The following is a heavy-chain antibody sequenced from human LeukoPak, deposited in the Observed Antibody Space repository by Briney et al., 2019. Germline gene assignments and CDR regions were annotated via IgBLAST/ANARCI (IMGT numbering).Heavy chain of an antibody. Sequence: GGSLRLSCAASGFTLSSYWMSWVRQAPGKGLEWVANIKQDGSEKYYVDSVKGRFTVSRDNAKNSLYLQMNSLRAEDTAVYYCAKEGSNWDVDYWGQGTLVTVSS. CDR2: IKQDGSEK. CDR3: AKEGSNWDVDY. V-gene: IGHV3-7*05. D-gene: IGHD1-1*01. CDR1: GFTLSSYW. J-gene: IGHJ4*02.